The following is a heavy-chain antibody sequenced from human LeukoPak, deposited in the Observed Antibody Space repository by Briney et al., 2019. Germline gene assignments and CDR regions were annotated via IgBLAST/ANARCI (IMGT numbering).Heavy chain of an antibody. J-gene: IGHJ4*02. V-gene: IGHV3-21*01. CDR2: ISSSSSYI. Sequence: PAGSLRLSCAASGFTFSSYDLNWVRQAPGKGLEWVSSISSSSSYIYYADSVKGRFTISRDNAKNSLYLQMNSLRAEDTAVYYCARVKDYYDSSGGYWGQGTLVTVSS. CDR1: GFTFSSYD. CDR3: ARVKDYYDSSGGY. D-gene: IGHD3-22*01.